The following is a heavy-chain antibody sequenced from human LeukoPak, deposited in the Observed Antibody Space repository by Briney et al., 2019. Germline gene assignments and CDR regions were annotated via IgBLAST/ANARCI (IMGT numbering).Heavy chain of an antibody. Sequence: SETLSLTCTVSGGSISSYYWSWIRQPPGKGLEWIGYIYTSGSTNYNPSLKSRVTISVDTSKNQFSLKLSSVTAADTAVCYCARRSGTGYCTNGVCYTGNWFDPWGQGTLVTVSS. J-gene: IGHJ5*02. CDR1: GGSISSYY. D-gene: IGHD2-8*01. V-gene: IGHV4-4*09. CDR3: ARRSGTGYCTNGVCYTGNWFDP. CDR2: IYTSGST.